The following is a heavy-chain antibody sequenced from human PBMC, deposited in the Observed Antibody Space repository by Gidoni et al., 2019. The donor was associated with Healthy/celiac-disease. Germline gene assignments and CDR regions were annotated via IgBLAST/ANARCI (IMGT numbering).Heavy chain of an antibody. J-gene: IGHJ6*02. CDR3: ARVAPLYGSGSSLYYYYYYGMDV. V-gene: IGHV1-8*01. CDR2: MNPNSGNT. Sequence: QVQPVQSGAEVKKPGASVKVSCKASGYTFTSSDIHWVRQATGQGLEWMGWMNPNSGNTGYAQKFQGRVTMTRNTSISTAYMELSSLRSEDTAVYYCARVAPLYGSGSSLYYYYYYGMDVWGQGTTVTVSS. CDR1: GYTFTSSD. D-gene: IGHD3-10*01.